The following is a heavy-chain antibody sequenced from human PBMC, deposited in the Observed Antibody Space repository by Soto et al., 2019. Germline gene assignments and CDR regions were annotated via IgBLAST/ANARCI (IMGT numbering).Heavy chain of an antibody. CDR2: TYYRSKWYN. V-gene: IGHV6-1*01. CDR3: ARGAWSSCSNCFDP. D-gene: IGHD6-13*01. CDR1: GDSVSSNSAA. J-gene: IGHJ5*02. Sequence: SQTLSLTCVISGDSVSSNSAAWNWIRQSPSRGLEWLGRTYYRSKWYNDYAVSVKSRITINPDTSKNQFSLQLNSVTPEDTAVYYCARGAWSSCSNCFDPWGQGTLVTVSS.